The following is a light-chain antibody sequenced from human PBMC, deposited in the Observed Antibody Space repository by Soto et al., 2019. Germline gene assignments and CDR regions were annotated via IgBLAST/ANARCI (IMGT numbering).Light chain of an antibody. Sequence: QSVLTQPASVSGSPGQSITISCTGTSSDVGGYNYVSWYQQHPGKAPKLMIYDVSNRPSGVSNRFSGAKSGNTASLTISGLQAEDEADYYCSSYTGSSTLNYVFGTWTKVTVL. CDR1: SSDVGGYNY. J-gene: IGLJ1*01. CDR3: SSYTGSSTLNYV. V-gene: IGLV2-14*01. CDR2: DVS.